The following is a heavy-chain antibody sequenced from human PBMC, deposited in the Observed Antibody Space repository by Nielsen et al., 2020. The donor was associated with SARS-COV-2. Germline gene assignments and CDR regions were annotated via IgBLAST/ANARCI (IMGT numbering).Heavy chain of an antibody. V-gene: IGHV4-61*02. CDR1: GGSISSSSYY. CDR3: ARVYSSGWFETGFDY. CDR2: IYTSGST. J-gene: IGHJ4*02. Sequence: LRLSCTVSGGSISSSSYYWSWIRQPAGKGLEWIGRIYTSGSTNYNPSLKSRVTMSVDTSKNQFSLKLSSVTAADTAVYYCARVYSSGWFETGFDYWGQGTLVTVSS. D-gene: IGHD6-19*01.